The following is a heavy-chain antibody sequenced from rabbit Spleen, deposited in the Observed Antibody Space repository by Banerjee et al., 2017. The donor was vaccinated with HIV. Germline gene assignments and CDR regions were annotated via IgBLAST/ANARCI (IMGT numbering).Heavy chain of an antibody. J-gene: IGHJ4*01. D-gene: IGHD2-1*01. Sequence: QEQLVESGGGLVQPGGSLKLSCKASGFDFSVYGLSWVRQAPGKGLEWIGYIDPIFGRTYYASWVNGRFTISSHNAQNTLYLQLNSLTAADTATYFCARDLTIVIGWNFNLWGQGTLVTVS. CDR2: IDPIFGRT. CDR3: ARDLTIVIGWNFNL. V-gene: IGHV1S47*01. CDR1: GFDFSVYG.